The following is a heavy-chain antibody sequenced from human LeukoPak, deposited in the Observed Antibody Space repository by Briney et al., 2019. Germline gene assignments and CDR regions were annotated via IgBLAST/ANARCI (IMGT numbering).Heavy chain of an antibody. D-gene: IGHD6-6*01. V-gene: IGHV1-18*01. Sequence: ASVKVSCKASGGTFSSYAISWVRQAPGQGLEWMGWISAYNGNTNYAQKLQGRVTMTTDTSTSTAYMELRSLRSDDTAVYYCARDAYSSSSGVYFDYWGQGTLVTVSS. CDR2: ISAYNGNT. CDR1: GGTFSSYA. J-gene: IGHJ4*02. CDR3: ARDAYSSSSGVYFDY.